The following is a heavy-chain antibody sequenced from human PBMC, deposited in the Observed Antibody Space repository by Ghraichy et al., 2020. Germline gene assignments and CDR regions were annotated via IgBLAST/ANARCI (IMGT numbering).Heavy chain of an antibody. CDR1: GYTFTSYA. V-gene: IGHV1-3*01. CDR2: INAGNGNT. J-gene: IGHJ3*02. D-gene: IGHD7-27*01. Sequence: ASVKVSCKASGYTFTSYAMHWVRQAPGQRLEWMGWINAGNGNTKYSQKFQGRVTITRDTSASTAYMELSSLRSEDTAVYYCARDRLAWGRNDAFDIWGQGTMVTVSS. CDR3: ARDRLAWGRNDAFDI.